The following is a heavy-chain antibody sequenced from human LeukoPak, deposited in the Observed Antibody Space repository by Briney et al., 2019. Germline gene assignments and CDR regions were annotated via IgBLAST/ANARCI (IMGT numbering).Heavy chain of an antibody. CDR3: ARSVGATYHDAFDI. CDR1: GFTFSDYY. Sequence: GGSLRLSCAASGFTFSDYYMGWIRQGPGKGLEGVLYISSSGSTIYYADSVKGRFTISRDNAKNSLYLQMNSLRAEDTAVYYCARSVGATYHDAFDIWGQGTMVTVSS. D-gene: IGHD1-26*01. V-gene: IGHV3-11*04. CDR2: ISSSGSTI. J-gene: IGHJ3*02.